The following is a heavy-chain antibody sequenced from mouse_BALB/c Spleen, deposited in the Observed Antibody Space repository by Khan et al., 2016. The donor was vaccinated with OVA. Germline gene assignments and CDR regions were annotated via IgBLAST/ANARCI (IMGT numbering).Heavy chain of an antibody. Sequence: VHVKQSGAELVKPGASVKLSCTASGFNIKDTYIHWVKERPEQGPEWIGRIDPANGDTKYDPKFQGKATITADTSSNTAYLQLSSLTSEDTAFYYCATLYGSPFTYWGQGTLVTVSA. CDR3: ATLYGSPFTY. CDR1: GFNIKDTY. CDR2: IDPANGDT. J-gene: IGHJ3*01. V-gene: IGHV14-3*02. D-gene: IGHD2-1*01.